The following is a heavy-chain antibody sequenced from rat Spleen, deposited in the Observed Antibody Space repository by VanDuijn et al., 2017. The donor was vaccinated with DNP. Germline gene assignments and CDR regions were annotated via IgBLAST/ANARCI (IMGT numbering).Heavy chain of an antibody. Sequence: EVQLVESGGGLVQPGRSMKLSCAASGFTFSHFYMAWVRQAPKKGLEWVATFSITGSRTYAPDSVKGRFTVSRDNAKSTLYLQMNSLRSEDTATYYCTRPRGNYYYGGYFDYWGQGVMVTVSS. D-gene: IGHD1-12*02. J-gene: IGHJ2*01. V-gene: IGHV5-22*01. CDR2: FSITGSRT. CDR3: TRPRGNYYYGGYFDY. CDR1: GFTFSHFY.